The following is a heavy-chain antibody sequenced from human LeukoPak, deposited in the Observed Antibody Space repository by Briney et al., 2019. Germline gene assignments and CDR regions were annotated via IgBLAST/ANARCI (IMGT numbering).Heavy chain of an antibody. CDR2: IYYSGST. V-gene: IGHV4-31*03. Sequence: SSETLSLTCTVSGGSISSGGYYWSWIRQHPGKGLEWIGFIYYSGSTYYNPSLKSRVTISVDTSKNQFSLKLSSVTAADTAVYYCVRGSGYYSSPNWFDPWGQGTLVTVSS. CDR3: VRGSGYYSSPNWFDP. CDR1: GGSISSGGYY. D-gene: IGHD3-22*01. J-gene: IGHJ5*02.